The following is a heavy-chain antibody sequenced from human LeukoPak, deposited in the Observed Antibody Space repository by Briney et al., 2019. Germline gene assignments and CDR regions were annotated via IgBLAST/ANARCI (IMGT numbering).Heavy chain of an antibody. CDR1: GYSFTCYY. V-gene: IGHV1-2*02. CDR3: ARRCSSSSCYTYYYGIDV. Sequence: ASVKVSFKSAGYSFTCYYLHWSRQAPGQGLEWMGWINPNSGGRNYGQEVQGRVTITMDTSISTAYMELSRLRSDDTAVYYCARRCSSSSCYTYYYGIDVWGQGTTVTVSS. CDR2: INPNSGGR. D-gene: IGHD2-2*02. J-gene: IGHJ6*02.